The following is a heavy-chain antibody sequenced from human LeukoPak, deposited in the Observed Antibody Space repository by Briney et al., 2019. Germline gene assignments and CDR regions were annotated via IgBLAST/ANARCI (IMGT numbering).Heavy chain of an antibody. CDR2: ISGSGGST. Sequence: QPGGSLRLSCAASGFTFSSYAMSWVRQAPGKGLEWVSAISGSGGSTYYADSVKGRFTISRDNSKSTVFLQMNSLRAEDTAVYYCARDGYTYGSFDYWGQGSLVTVSS. CDR1: GFTFSSYA. J-gene: IGHJ4*02. V-gene: IGHV3-23*01. CDR3: ARDGYTYGSFDY. D-gene: IGHD5-18*01.